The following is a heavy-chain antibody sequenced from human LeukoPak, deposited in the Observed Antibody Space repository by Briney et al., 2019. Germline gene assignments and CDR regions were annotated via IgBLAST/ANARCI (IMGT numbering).Heavy chain of an antibody. V-gene: IGHV3-23*01. D-gene: IGHD1-7*01. CDR2: ISGSGGST. CDR3: AKCSGSHVGYNWNYKKDY. Sequence: GGSLRLSCAASGFTFSSYAMSWVRQAPGKGLEWVSAISGSGGSTYYADSVKGRFTISRDNSKNTLYLQMNSLRAEDTAVYYCAKCSGSHVGYNWNYKKDYWGQGTLVTVSS. J-gene: IGHJ4*02. CDR1: GFTFSSYA.